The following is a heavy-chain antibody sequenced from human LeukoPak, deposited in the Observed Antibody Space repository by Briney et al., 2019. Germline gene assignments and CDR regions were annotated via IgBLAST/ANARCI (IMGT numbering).Heavy chain of an antibody. D-gene: IGHD1-26*01. CDR2: INHSGST. J-gene: IGHJ4*02. CDR3: ARVGATGRAVDY. V-gene: IGHV4-34*01. Sequence: SETLSLTCAVYGGSFSGYYWSWIRQPPGKGLEWIGEINHSGSTNYNPSLMSRVTISVDTSKNQFSLKLSSVTAADTAVYYCARVGATGRAVDYWGQGTLVTVSS. CDR1: GGSFSGYY.